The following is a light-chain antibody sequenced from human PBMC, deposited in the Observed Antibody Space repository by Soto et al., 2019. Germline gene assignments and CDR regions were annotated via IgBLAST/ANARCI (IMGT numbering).Light chain of an antibody. CDR3: QQYTDYLTWT. CDR2: DAS. J-gene: IGKJ1*01. V-gene: IGKV1-5*01. Sequence: DIQMTQSPSTLSASVGDRVTITCRASQSISKWLAWYQQKPGKAPKVLIFDASMLESGVPSRFSGSGSGTEFNLTISSLQPDDFATYYCQQYTDYLTWTFGQGTKVEIK. CDR1: QSISKW.